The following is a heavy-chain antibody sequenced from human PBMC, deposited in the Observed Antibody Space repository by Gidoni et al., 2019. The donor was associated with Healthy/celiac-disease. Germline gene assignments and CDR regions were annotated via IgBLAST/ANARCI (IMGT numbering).Heavy chain of an antibody. V-gene: IGHV3-74*01. Sequence: EVQLVESGGGLVQPGGSLRLSCAASGFTFSSYWMHWVRQAPGKGLVWVSRINSDGSSTSYADSVKGRFTISRDNAKNTLYLQMNSLRAEDTAVYYCARVTAAEMGHDAFDIWGQGTMVTVSS. CDR1: GFTFSSYW. J-gene: IGHJ3*02. CDR2: INSDGSST. CDR3: ARVTAAEMGHDAFDI. D-gene: IGHD6-13*01.